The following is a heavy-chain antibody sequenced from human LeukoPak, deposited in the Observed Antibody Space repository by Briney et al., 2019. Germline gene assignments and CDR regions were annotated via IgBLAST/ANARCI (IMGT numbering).Heavy chain of an antibody. CDR1: GFIFTNYW. Sequence: GGSLRLSCEASGFIFTNYWMHWVRQAPGKGLVWVSRINSDGTRTSYADAVRGRFTISRDNANNTLYLQMNGLRSEDTAVYFCARGLFYVDSSAFHSWGQGTLVAVSS. J-gene: IGHJ4*02. D-gene: IGHD6-19*01. CDR2: INSDGTRT. V-gene: IGHV3-74*01. CDR3: ARGLFYVDSSAFHS.